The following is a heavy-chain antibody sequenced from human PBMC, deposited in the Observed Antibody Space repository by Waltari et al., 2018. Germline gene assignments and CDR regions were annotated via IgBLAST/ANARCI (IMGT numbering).Heavy chain of an antibody. V-gene: IGHV3-30*04. CDR3: ARDSGFGTGVRYFDF. CDR2: ISYDGSNT. Sequence: QVQLVESGGGVVQPGTSLRLSCAVSGFTFIDSALHWVRQAPGKGLEWVALISYDGSNTFYADPVQGRFTISRDDSKNRMYLQMNSLRPEDTAVYYCARDSGFGTGVRYFDFWGQGTLVTVSS. CDR1: GFTFIDSA. J-gene: IGHJ4*02. D-gene: IGHD1-1*01.